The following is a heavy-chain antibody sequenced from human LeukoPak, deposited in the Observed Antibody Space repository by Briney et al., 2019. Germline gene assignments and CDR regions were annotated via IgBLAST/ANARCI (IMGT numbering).Heavy chain of an antibody. CDR2: IWYDGSNK. J-gene: IGHJ4*02. CDR1: GFTFSDYG. Sequence: RSLRLSCAASGFTFSDYGMHWVRQAPGKGLEWVAVIWYDGSNKYYADSVKGRFTISRDNSKNTLYLQMNSLRAEDTAVYYCARDSAGTAFDYWGQGTLVTVSS. V-gene: IGHV3-33*01. D-gene: IGHD6-13*01. CDR3: ARDSAGTAFDY.